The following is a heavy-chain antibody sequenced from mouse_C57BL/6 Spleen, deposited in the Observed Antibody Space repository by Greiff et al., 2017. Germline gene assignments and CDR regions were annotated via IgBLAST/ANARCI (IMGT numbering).Heavy chain of an antibody. CDR3: ARSYKNYAMDY. CDR2: IYPGDGDT. CDR1: GYAFSSYW. V-gene: IGHV1-80*01. Sequence: QVQLKESGAELVKPGASVKISCKASGYAFSSYWMNWVKQRPGKGLEWIGQIYPGDGDTNYNGKFKGKATLTADKSSSTAYMQLSSLTSEDSAVYFCARSYKNYAMDYWGQGTSVTVSS. J-gene: IGHJ4*01.